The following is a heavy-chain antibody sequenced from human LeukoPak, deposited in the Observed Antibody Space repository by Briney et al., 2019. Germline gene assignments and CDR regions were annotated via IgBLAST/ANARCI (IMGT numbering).Heavy chain of an antibody. Sequence: SETLSLTCTVSGGSISSYCWSWIRQPAGEGREWIGRVNTSGNSNYNPSLRCRVTMSVDTSKNQFSLNLSSVTAADTAVYYCAREGGGPRWLDPWGQGTLVTVSS. V-gene: IGHV4-4*07. CDR3: AREGGGPRWLDP. CDR2: VNTSGNS. J-gene: IGHJ5*02. CDR1: GGSISSYC. D-gene: IGHD6-25*01.